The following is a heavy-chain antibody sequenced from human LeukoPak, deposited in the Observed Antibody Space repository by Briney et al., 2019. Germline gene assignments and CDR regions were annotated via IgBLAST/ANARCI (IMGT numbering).Heavy chain of an antibody. D-gene: IGHD4-17*01. CDR1: GGSISSYY. CDR2: IYYSGST. J-gene: IGHJ4*02. Sequence: PSETLSLTCTVSGGSISSYYWSWIRQPPGKGLEWIGYIYYSGSTNYNPSLKSRVTISVDTSKNQFSLKLSSVTAADTAVYYCATRYYGDYEVWDYWGQGTLVTVSS. V-gene: IGHV4-59*01. CDR3: ATRYYGDYEVWDY.